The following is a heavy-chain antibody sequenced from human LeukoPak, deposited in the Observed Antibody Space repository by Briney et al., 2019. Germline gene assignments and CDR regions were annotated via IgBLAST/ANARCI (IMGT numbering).Heavy chain of an antibody. J-gene: IGHJ4*02. CDR2: IRYDGSNK. CDR1: GFTFSSYG. D-gene: IGHD3-3*01. Sequence: PGGSLRLSCAASGFTFSSYGMHWVRQAPGKGLEWVAFIRYDGSNKYYADSVKGRFTISRDNSKNTLYLQMNSLRAEDTAVYYCARDRRLRFLEWLLQFDYWGQGTLVTVSS. CDR3: ARDRRLRFLEWLLQFDY. V-gene: IGHV3-30*02.